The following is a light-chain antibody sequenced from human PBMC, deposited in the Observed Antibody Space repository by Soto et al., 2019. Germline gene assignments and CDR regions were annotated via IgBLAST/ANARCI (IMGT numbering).Light chain of an antibody. CDR3: PEYNTNSRT. V-gene: IGKV1-5*03. CDR1: ESIYSW. CDR2: KTS. Sequence: IQMTQSPSTLSASVGDTVTITCRASESIYSWLAWYKQIPGKAPQLLIYKTSTLQGGVPSRFSGSGSGAEYALTISSLQPDDFATYFCPEYNTNSRTFGQGIRV. J-gene: IGKJ1*01.